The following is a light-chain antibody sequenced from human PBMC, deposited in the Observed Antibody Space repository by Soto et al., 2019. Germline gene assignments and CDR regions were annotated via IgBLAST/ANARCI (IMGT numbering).Light chain of an antibody. V-gene: IGKV1-6*01. CDR3: LQDYNYPRT. CDR1: QGIRNE. J-gene: IGKJ1*01. Sequence: AIQLTQSPSSLSASVGDRVTITCRASQGIRNELGWYQQRPGKAPKLLIYAASTLDSGVPSRFSASGSGTDFTLTISSLRPEDSATYYCLQDYNYPRTFGQGTKVEI. CDR2: AAS.